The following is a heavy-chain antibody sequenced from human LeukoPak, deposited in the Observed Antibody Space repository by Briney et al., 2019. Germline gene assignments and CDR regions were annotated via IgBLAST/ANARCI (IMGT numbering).Heavy chain of an antibody. CDR3: ARGVVVPAAILKGGYYYYGMDV. CDR1: GYTFTIYG. V-gene: IGHV1-18*01. CDR2: ISAYNGNT. J-gene: IGHJ6*02. D-gene: IGHD2-2*02. Sequence: ASVNVSCKASGYTFTIYGISWVRQAPGQGLEWMGWISAYNGNTNYAQKLQGRVTMTTDTSTSTAYMELRSLRSDDTAVYYCARGVVVPAAILKGGYYYYGMDVWGQGTTVTVSS.